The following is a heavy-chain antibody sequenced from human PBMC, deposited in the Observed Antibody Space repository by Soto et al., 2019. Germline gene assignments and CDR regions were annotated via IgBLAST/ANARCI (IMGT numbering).Heavy chain of an antibody. CDR2: IWYDGSNK. J-gene: IGHJ5*01. D-gene: IGHD6-13*01. CDR1: GFTFSYYG. V-gene: IGHV3-33*01. Sequence: GGSLRLSCAASGFTFSYYGMHWVRQTPGKGLEWVAVIWYDGSNKYYVDSVKGRFTVSRDNSKNTLYLEMSSLRADDTGFYYCERKSVPTAAANWFDSWGQGTQVTV. CDR3: ERKSVPTAAANWFDS.